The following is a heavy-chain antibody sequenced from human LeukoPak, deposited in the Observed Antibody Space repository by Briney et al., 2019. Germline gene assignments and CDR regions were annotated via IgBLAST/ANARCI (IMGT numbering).Heavy chain of an antibody. V-gene: IGHV3-7*01. J-gene: IGHJ4*02. D-gene: IGHD3-22*01. Sequence: GSLRLSCAASGFTFSSYWMNWVRQAPGKGLEWVANIKQGGSEKNYVGSVKGRFTISRDNAKNSLYLQMNSLRGEDTAVYYCARVRGGYYFDYWGQGTLVTVSS. CDR1: GFTFSSYW. CDR2: IKQGGSEK. CDR3: ARVRGGYYFDY.